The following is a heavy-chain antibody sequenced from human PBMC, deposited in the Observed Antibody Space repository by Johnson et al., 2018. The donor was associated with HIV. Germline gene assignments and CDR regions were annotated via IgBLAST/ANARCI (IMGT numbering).Heavy chain of an antibody. CDR1: GFTFSDYY. CDR3: ARAINDAFDI. J-gene: IGHJ3*02. CDR2: ITSSGTSS. V-gene: IGHV3-11*04. Sequence: QVQLVESGGGVVQPGRSLRLSCAASGFTFSDYYMIWIRQAPVKGLEWLSYITSSGTSSYYADSVKGRLTISRDNAKNSLYLQMNSLRAEDTAVYFCARAINDAFDIWGQGTMVTVSP.